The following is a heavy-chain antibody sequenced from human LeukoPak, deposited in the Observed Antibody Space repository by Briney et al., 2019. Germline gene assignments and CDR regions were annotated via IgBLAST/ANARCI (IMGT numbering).Heavy chain of an antibody. CDR3: AKTQGYYDA. J-gene: IGHJ5*02. D-gene: IGHD2-15*01. CDR1: GFTFSNYA. Sequence: GGSLRLSCVASGFTFSNYAMSWVRQAPGKGLELVSGIYGSDDKTVYGDAVKGRFTISRDNSKNTLYLQMNSLKADDTAVYYCAKTQGYYDAWGQGALVTVSS. CDR2: IYGSDDKT. V-gene: IGHV3-23*01.